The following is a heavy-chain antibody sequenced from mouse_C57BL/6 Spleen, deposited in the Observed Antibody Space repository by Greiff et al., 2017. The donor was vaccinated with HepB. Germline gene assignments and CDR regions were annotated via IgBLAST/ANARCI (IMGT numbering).Heavy chain of an antibody. CDR2: INYDGSST. CDR1: GFTFSDYY. Sequence: EVMLVESEGGLVQPGSSMKLSCTASGFTFSDYYMAWVRQVPEKGLEWVANINYDGSSTYYLDSLKSRFIISRDNAKNILYLQMSSLKSEDTATYYCARGVYYDYFDYWGQGTTLTVSS. J-gene: IGHJ2*01. CDR3: ARGVYYDYFDY. V-gene: IGHV5-16*01. D-gene: IGHD2-4*01.